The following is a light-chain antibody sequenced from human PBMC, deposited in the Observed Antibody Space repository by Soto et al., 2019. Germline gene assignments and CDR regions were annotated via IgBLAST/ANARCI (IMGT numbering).Light chain of an antibody. CDR1: QDITSY. CDR2: DAA. V-gene: IGKV1-33*01. CDR3: QQFHSAPYT. Sequence: IQLTQSPSPLSASVGDRVTISCQASQDITSYLNWYQQKSGKAPRLLIYDAAHLETGVSSRFSGSGSGTQFTLTIISLQPEDVATYYCQQFHSAPYTFGQGTKVDIK. J-gene: IGKJ2*01.